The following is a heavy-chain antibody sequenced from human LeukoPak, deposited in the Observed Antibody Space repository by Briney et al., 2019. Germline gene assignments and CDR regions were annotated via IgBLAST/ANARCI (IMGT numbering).Heavy chain of an antibody. CDR2: IRSKAYGETA. D-gene: IGHD1-1*01. CDR1: GFTFGDYA. J-gene: IGHJ4*02. CDR3: TRDRGAYNLYDY. Sequence: PGGSPRLSCTASGFTFGDYAMSWIRQAPGKGLEWVGFIRSKAYGETADYAASVKGRFTISRDDSKAIAYLQMNSLKTEDTAVYHCTRDRGAYNLYDYWGQGTLDTVSS. V-gene: IGHV3-49*03.